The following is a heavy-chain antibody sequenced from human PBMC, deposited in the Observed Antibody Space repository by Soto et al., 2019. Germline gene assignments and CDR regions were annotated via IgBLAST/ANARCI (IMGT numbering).Heavy chain of an antibody. J-gene: IGHJ3*01. V-gene: IGHV1-3*01. D-gene: IGHD2-8*01. Sequence: QGQLVQSGAAVKEPGASGRLSCKTSGYLFTSFSLPWVRQAPGQVPEWMGLINPSNGDLKYSPKFQGRVTIDRDTLATTASLDLHCLKVEDTAVYYCARRGRDSYCTSDCRHSLDVWGRGTMVTVS. CDR3: ARRGRDSYCTSDCRHSLDV. CDR2: INPSNGDL. CDR1: GYLFTSFS.